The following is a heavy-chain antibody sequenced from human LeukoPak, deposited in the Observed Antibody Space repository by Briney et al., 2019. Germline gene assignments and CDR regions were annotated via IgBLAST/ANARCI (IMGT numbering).Heavy chain of an antibody. CDR1: GFTFGSYG. J-gene: IGHJ4*02. Sequence: PGGSLRLSCAASGFTFGSYGMHWVRQAPGKGLEWVAVISYDGSNKYYADSVKGRFTIPRDNSKNTLYLQMNSLRAEDTAVYYCAKEGTLESLDYWGQGTLVTVSS. CDR3: AKEGTLESLDY. V-gene: IGHV3-30*18. CDR2: ISYDGSNK. D-gene: IGHD1-14*01.